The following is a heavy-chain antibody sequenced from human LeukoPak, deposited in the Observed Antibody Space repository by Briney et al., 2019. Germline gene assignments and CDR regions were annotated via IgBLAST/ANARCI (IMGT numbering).Heavy chain of an antibody. CDR3: ARKGSISGLDY. CDR1: GFTFSSYA. Sequence: PGGSLRLSCAASGFTFSSYAMHWVRQAPGKGLEFVSAVSGNGDNTYYANSVKGRFTISRDNSKNTVYLQMGSLRAEDMAVYYCARKGSISGLDYWGQGTQVTVSS. J-gene: IGHJ4*02. CDR2: VSGNGDNT. V-gene: IGHV3-64*01.